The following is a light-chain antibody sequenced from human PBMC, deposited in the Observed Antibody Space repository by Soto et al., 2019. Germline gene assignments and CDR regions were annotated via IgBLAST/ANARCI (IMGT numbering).Light chain of an antibody. Sequence: DIEMTQSPSSLSASVGDRVSITCRAMHPINKWLAWYQQKPNQAPRSLIYTTSIRQSGVPPRFSGRGSATDFTLTITSLQPEDFATYFCQQCTNSPLTIGQGTRLDI. CDR2: TTS. CDR1: HPINKW. V-gene: IGKV1D-16*02. J-gene: IGKJ5*01. CDR3: QQCTNSPLT.